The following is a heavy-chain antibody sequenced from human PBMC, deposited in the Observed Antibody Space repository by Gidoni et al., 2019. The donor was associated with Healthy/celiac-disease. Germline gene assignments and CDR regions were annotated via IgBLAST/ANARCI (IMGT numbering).Heavy chain of an antibody. Sequence: QVQLQESGPGLVKPSGTLSLTCAVSGGSISSRNWWSWVLQPPGKGLEWIGDIYHSGSTNYNPSLKSRVTISVDKSKNQFSLKLSSVTAADTAVYYCARVFTMVRGVIISPFDYWGQGTLVTVSS. CDR3: ARVFTMVRGVIISPFDY. CDR1: GGSISSRNW. CDR2: IYHSGST. D-gene: IGHD3-10*01. V-gene: IGHV4-4*02. J-gene: IGHJ4*02.